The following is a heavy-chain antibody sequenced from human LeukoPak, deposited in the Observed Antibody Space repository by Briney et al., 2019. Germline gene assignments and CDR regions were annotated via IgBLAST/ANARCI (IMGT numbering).Heavy chain of an antibody. CDR3: ARGGYVMSSVDWDY. D-gene: IGHD5-12*01. CDR2: INPNSGGT. Sequence: ASVKVSCKASGYTFTGYYTHWVRQAPGQGLEWMGWINPNSGGTNYAQKFQGRVTMTRDTSISTAYMELSRLRSDDTAVYYCARGGYVMSSVDWDYWGQGTLVTVSS. V-gene: IGHV1-2*02. J-gene: IGHJ4*02. CDR1: GYTFTGYY.